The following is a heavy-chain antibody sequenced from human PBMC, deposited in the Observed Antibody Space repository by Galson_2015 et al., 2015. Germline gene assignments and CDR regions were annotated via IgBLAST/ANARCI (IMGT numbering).Heavy chain of an antibody. Sequence: SLRLSCAASGFTFSSYWMSWVRQAPGKGLEWVANIKQDGGEKYYVDSVKGRFTISRDNAKNSLYLQMNSLRAEDTAVYYCARARSIVLMVYATLNWFDPWGQGTLVTVSS. CDR1: GFTFSSYW. V-gene: IGHV3-7*01. CDR2: IKQDGGEK. CDR3: ARARSIVLMVYATLNWFDP. J-gene: IGHJ5*02. D-gene: IGHD2-8*01.